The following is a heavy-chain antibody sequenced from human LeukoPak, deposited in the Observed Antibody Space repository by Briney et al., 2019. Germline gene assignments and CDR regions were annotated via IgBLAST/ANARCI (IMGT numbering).Heavy chain of an antibody. J-gene: IGHJ4*02. D-gene: IGHD6-13*01. CDR2: ISGSGGST. CDR1: GFTFSSYG. Sequence: PGGSLRPSCAASGFTFSSYGMSWVRQAPGKGLEWVSAISGSGGSTYYADSVKGRFTISRDNSKNTLYLQMNSLRAEDTAVYYCAKGVAAAGPYFDYWGQGTLVTVSS. CDR3: AKGVAAAGPYFDY. V-gene: IGHV3-23*01.